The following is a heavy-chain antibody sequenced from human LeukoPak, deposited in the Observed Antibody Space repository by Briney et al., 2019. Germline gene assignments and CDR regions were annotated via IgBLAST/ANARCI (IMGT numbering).Heavy chain of an antibody. J-gene: IGHJ3*02. D-gene: IGHD6-19*01. CDR3: ARERSSGWYFAFDI. CDR2: IYTSGST. CDR1: GGSISSGSYY. Sequence: SETLSPTCTVSGGSISSGSYYWSWIRQPAGKGLEWIGRIYTSGSTNYNPSLKSRVTISVDTSKNQFSLKLSSVTAADTAVYYCARERSSGWYFAFDIWGQGTMVTVSS. V-gene: IGHV4-61*02.